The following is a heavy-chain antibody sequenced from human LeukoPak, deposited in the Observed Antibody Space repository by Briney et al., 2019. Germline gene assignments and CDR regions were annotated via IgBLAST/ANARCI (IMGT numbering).Heavy chain of an antibody. Sequence: GGSLGLSCVASEFTFSSYNMNWVRQAPGKGLEWVSSISSSSSYIYYADAVKGRFTISRDNAKNSLYLQMNSLRAEDTAVYYCAREIFWSGYYSNLHFDYWGRGTLVTVSS. J-gene: IGHJ4*02. CDR3: AREIFWSGYYSNLHFDY. CDR2: ISSSSSYI. V-gene: IGHV3-21*01. D-gene: IGHD3-3*01. CDR1: EFTFSSYN.